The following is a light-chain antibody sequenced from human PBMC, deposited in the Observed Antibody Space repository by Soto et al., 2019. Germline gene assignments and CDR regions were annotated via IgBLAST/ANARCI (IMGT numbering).Light chain of an antibody. CDR2: KNN. J-gene: IGLJ3*02. Sequence: QSVLTQPPSVSGAPGQTITMSCTGSGSNVGASYDVHWYQVLPGAGPRLLIYKNNNRPSGVPDRCSGSKSGTSASLAITGLRAEDEADYYCQSYDNILSGPLFGGGTKVTVL. CDR3: QSYDNILSGPL. V-gene: IGLV1-40*01. CDR1: GSNVGASYD.